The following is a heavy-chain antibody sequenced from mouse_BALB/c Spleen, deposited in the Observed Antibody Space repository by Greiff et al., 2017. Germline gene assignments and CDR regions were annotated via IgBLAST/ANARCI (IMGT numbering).Heavy chain of an antibody. CDR3: ARDRDWEAMDY. V-gene: IGHV2-9*02. Sequence: VKVVESGPGLVAPSQSLSITCTVSGFSLTSYGVHWVRQPPGKGLEWLGVIWAGGSTNYNSALMSRLSISKDNSKSQVFLKMNSLQTDDTAMYYCARDRDWEAMDYWGQGTSVTVSS. D-gene: IGHD4-1*01. CDR2: IWAGGST. J-gene: IGHJ4*01. CDR1: GFSLTSYG.